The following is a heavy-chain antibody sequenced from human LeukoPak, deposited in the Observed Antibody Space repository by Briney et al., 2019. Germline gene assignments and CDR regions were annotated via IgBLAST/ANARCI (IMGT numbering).Heavy chain of an antibody. V-gene: IGHV3-23*01. CDR2: ISGNGGST. CDR3: ARDSAPQAVAGPDY. Sequence: GGSLRLSCAASGFTFSSYAMSWVRQAPGKGLEWVSVISGNGGSTHYADSVKGRFTISRDNSKNTLYLQMNSLRAEDTAVYYCARDSAPQAVAGPDYWGQGTLVTVSS. CDR1: GFTFSSYA. J-gene: IGHJ4*02. D-gene: IGHD6-19*01.